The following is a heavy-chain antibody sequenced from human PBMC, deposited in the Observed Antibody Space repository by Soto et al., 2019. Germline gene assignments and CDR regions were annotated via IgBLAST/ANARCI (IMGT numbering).Heavy chain of an antibody. D-gene: IGHD3-3*01. CDR3: ARGITIFGVVIPAFDI. J-gene: IGHJ3*02. V-gene: IGHV3-23*01. CDR1: GFTFSSYA. CDR2: ISGSGGST. Sequence: GGSLRLSCAASGFTFSSYAMSWVRRAPGKGLEWVSAISGSGGSTYYADSVKGRFTISRDNSKNTLYLQMNSLRAEDTAVYYCARGITIFGVVIPAFDIWGQGTMVTVSS.